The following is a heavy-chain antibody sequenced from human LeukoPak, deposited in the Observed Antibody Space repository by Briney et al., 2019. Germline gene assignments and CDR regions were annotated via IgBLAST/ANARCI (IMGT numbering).Heavy chain of an antibody. J-gene: IGHJ4*02. Sequence: GGSLRLSCAASGFTFSDYYMSWLRQAPGKGLEGVSYISSSGSTIYYADSVKGRFTISRDNAKNSLYLQMNSLRAEDTAVYYCAREGYYYDSSGYYFDYWGQGTLVTVSS. CDR2: ISSSGSTI. CDR1: GFTFSDYY. D-gene: IGHD3-22*01. V-gene: IGHV3-11*01. CDR3: AREGYYYDSSGYYFDY.